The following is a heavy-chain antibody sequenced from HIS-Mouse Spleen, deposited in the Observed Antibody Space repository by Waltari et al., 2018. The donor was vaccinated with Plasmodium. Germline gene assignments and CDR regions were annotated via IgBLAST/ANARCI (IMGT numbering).Heavy chain of an antibody. D-gene: IGHD6-13*01. Sequence: EVQLVESGGGLVQPGGSLRLSCAASGFTFRSYWMSWVRQAPGRGLGWVANIKEDGSEKYYVESGKGRFTISRDNAKNSLYLQMNSLRAEDTAVYYCASSWYWYFDLWGRGTLVTVSS. V-gene: IGHV3-7*01. CDR3: ASSWYWYFDL. CDR2: IKEDGSEK. CDR1: GFTFRSYW. J-gene: IGHJ2*01.